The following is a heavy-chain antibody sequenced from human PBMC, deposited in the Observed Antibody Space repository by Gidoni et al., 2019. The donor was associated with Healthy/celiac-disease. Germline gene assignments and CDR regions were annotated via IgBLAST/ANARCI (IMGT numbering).Heavy chain of an antibody. CDR2: IWYDGSNK. D-gene: IGHD1-26*01. J-gene: IGHJ2*01. CDR1: GFTFSSYG. CDR3: ARGPREPNYWYFDL. V-gene: IGHV3-33*01. Sequence: QVQLVESGGGVVQPGRSLRLSCAASGFTFSSYGMHWVRQAPGKGLEWVAVIWYDGSNKYYADSVKGRFTISRDNSKNTLYLQMNSLRAEDTAVYYCARGPREPNYWYFDLWGRGTLVTVSS.